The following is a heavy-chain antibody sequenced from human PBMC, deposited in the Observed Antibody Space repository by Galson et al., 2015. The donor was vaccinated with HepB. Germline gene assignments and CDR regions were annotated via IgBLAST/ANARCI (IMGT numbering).Heavy chain of an antibody. D-gene: IGHD2-21*02. Sequence: SLRLSCAASGFTFSSYAMHWVRQAPGKGLEYVSAISSNGGSTYYADSVKGRFTISRDNSKNTLYLQMSSLRAEDTAVYYCVKGARGPHIVVVTALDYWGQGTLVTVSS. CDR3: VKGARGPHIVVVTALDY. J-gene: IGHJ4*02. CDR1: GFTFSSYA. V-gene: IGHV3-64D*06. CDR2: ISSNGGST.